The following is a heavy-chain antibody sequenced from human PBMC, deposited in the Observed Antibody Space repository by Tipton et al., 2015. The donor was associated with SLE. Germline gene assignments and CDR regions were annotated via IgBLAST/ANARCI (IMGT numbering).Heavy chain of an antibody. D-gene: IGHD6-13*01. J-gene: IGHJ6*02. V-gene: IGHV4-30-2*01. Sequence: TLSLTCAVSGGSISSGGYSWSWIRQPPGKGLEWIGYIYHSGSTNYNPSLKSRVTISVDTSKNQFSLKLSSVTAADTAVYYCAREGIDYYYYGMDVWGQGTTVTVSS. CDR2: IYHSGST. CDR3: AREGIDYYYYGMDV. CDR1: GGSISSGGYS.